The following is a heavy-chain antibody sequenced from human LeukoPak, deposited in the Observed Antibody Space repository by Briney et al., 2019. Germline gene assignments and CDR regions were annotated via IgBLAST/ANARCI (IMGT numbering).Heavy chain of an antibody. V-gene: IGHV3-66*01. J-gene: IGHJ4*02. D-gene: IGHD3-9*01. CDR3: ASGQYDILTYDF. CDR1: GFTVSSHY. CDR2: IYSGGGT. Sequence: GGSLRLSCAASGFTVSSHYMSWVRRAPGKGLEWVSVIYSGGGTYYADSVKGRFTISRDNSKNTLYLQTNTLRAEDTAVYYCASGQYDILTYDFWGQGTLVTVSS.